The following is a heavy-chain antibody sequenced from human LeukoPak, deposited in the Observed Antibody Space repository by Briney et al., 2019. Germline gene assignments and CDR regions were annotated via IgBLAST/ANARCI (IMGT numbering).Heavy chain of an antibody. CDR2: MNPNSGNT. J-gene: IGHJ4*02. CDR1: GYTFTSYA. D-gene: IGHD3-16*01. Sequence: GASVKVSCKASGYTFTSYAMNWVRQAPGQGLEWMGWMNPNSGNTGYAQKFQGRVTMTRNTSISTAYMELSSLRSEDTAVYYCARGHVAEVPTGEDYWGQGTLVTVSS. V-gene: IGHV1-8*02. CDR3: ARGHVAEVPTGEDY.